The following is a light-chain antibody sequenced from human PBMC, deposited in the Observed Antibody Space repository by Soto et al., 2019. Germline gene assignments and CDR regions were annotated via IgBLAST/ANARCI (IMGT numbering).Light chain of an antibody. J-gene: IGKJ2*01. CDR3: QQGNNGGGGEYT. CDR1: QSVSSY. CDR2: DAS. Sequence: EIVLTQSPATLSLSPGERATLSCRASQSVSSYLAWYQQKPGQAPRLLIYDASSRATGIPARFSGSGSGTDFTPPISRLGPENFAIYYCQQGNNGGGGEYTFGQGTKLEIK. V-gene: IGKV3-11*01.